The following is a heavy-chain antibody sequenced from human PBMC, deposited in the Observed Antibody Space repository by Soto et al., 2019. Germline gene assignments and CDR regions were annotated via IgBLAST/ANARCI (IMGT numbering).Heavy chain of an antibody. Sequence: QVQLVQSGADVKKPGASVKVSCKASGYTFTDYGISWVRQAPGQGLEWMGWISAYNGNTNYAQKLHGRVTMTTDTPTRTAYMDVSSRRSNDTAVYYCAKWGSGTVMIGCDYWGQGTLVVVAS. CDR2: ISAYNGNT. D-gene: IGHD3-22*01. CDR1: GYTFTDYG. CDR3: AKWGSGTVMIGCDY. V-gene: IGHV1-18*01. J-gene: IGHJ4*02.